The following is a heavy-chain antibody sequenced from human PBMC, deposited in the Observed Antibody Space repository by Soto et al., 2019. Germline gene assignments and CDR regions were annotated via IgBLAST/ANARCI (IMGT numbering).Heavy chain of an antibody. J-gene: IGHJ4*02. CDR3: ARIGQQLAPTFDY. CDR1: GGSISSGDYY. D-gene: IGHD6-13*01. Sequence: PSETLSLTCTVSGGSISSGDYYWSWIRQPPGKGLEWIGYIYYSGSTCYNPSLKSRVTISVDTSKNQFSLKLSSVTAADTAVYYCARIGQQLAPTFDYWGQGTLVTVSS. V-gene: IGHV4-30-4*01. CDR2: IYYSGST.